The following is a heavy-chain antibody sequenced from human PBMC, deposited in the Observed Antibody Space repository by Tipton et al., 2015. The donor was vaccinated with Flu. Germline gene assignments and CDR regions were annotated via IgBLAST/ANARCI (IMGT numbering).Heavy chain of an antibody. CDR2: IYYSGRT. Sequence: LRLSCTDSGGSISSSSYNWGWIRQPPGKGLEWIGSIYYSGRTYYNPSLKSRVTMSVDTSKNQFSLKLNSVTAADTAVYYCARLSYYDVDLKNFYFEDWGQGTLVTASS. D-gene: IGHD3-10*02. CDR3: ARLSYYDVDLKNFYFED. V-gene: IGHV4-39*01. J-gene: IGHJ4*02. CDR1: GGSISSSSYN.